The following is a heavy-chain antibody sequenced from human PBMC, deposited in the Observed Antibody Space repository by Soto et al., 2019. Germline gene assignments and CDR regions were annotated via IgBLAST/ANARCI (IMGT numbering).Heavy chain of an antibody. CDR1: GFSLNTRGVG. Sequence: QITLKESGPTLVIPTQTLTLTCTFSGFSLNTRGVGVCWIRQPPGKALEWVALIHWDDEKRYSPSLRNTLTIAKDTFKHQVLLIMTNIDPVDTPSYYCASRTFGLGSGWNFDFRGKGILVTVSS. CDR3: ASRTFGLGSGWNFDF. V-gene: IGHV2-5*02. CDR2: IHWDDEK. D-gene: IGHD6-19*01. J-gene: IGHJ4*02.